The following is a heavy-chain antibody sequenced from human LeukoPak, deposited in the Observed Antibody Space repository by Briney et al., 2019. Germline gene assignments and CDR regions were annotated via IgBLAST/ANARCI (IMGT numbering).Heavy chain of an antibody. Sequence: SETLSLTCAVSGGSITGFFWTWIRQPAGEGLQYIGRIFSRGGANYNPSLQSRVAMSVDTSQNLFSLKMTSVTAADTAVYFCARVATPDASSPLDCWGQGILVTVSS. CDR1: GGSITGFF. J-gene: IGHJ4*02. D-gene: IGHD6-19*01. CDR3: ARVATPDASSPLDC. V-gene: IGHV4-4*07. CDR2: IFSRGGA.